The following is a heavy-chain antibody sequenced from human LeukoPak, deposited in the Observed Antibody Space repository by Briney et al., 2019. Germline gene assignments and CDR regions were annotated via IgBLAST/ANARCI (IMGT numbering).Heavy chain of an antibody. CDR3: ARDVFPEHWGGVHFDY. CDR1: GFTFSSYW. D-gene: IGHD7-27*01. CDR2: ISYDGSNK. Sequence: GALRLSCAASGFTFSSYWMSWVRQAPGKGLEWVAVISYDGSNKYYADSVKGRFTISRDNSKNTLYLQMNSLRAEDTAVYYCARDVFPEHWGGVHFDYWGQGTLVTVSS. V-gene: IGHV3-30-3*01. J-gene: IGHJ4*02.